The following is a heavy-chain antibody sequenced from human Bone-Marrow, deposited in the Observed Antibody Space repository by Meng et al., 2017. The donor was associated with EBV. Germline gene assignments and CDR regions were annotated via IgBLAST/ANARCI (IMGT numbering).Heavy chain of an antibody. V-gene: IGHV4-4*02. CDR3: ARIRVPAALDY. CDR2: IYHSGST. CDR1: GGSISSSNW. J-gene: IGHJ4*02. D-gene: IGHD2-2*01. Sequence: QVQLQQWGAGLLKPSETLPLTCAGQGGSISSSNWWSWVRQPPGKGLEWIGEIYHSGSTNYNPSLKSRVTISVDKSKNQFSLKLSSVTAADTAVYYCARIRVPAALDYWGQGTLVTVSS.